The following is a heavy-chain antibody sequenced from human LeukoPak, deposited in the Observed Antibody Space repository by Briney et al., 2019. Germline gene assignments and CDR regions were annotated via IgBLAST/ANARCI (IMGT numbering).Heavy chain of an antibody. CDR1: GFTFSSYA. D-gene: IGHD3-3*01. J-gene: IGHJ4*02. CDR3: ARDPIFGVVRRPYYFDY. V-gene: IGHV3-30-3*01. CDR2: ISYDGSNK. Sequence: GGSLRLSCAASGFTFSSYAMHWVRQAPGKGLEWVAVISYDGSNKYYADSVKGRFTISRDNSKNTLYLQMNSLRAEDTAVYYCARDPIFGVVRRPYYFDYWGQGTLVTVSS.